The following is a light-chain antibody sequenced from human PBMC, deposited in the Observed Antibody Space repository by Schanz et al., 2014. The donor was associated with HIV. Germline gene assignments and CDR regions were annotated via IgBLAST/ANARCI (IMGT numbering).Light chain of an antibody. J-gene: IGLJ3*02. V-gene: IGLV2-11*01. CDR3: CSFAGTIWV. CDR2: GVT. CDR1: RSDVGGYDH. Sequence: QSALTQPRSVSGSPGQSVAISCTGTRSDVGGYDHVSWYQQHPGKAPKLMIYGVTNRPSGVPDRFSGSKSGNTASLTISGLQAEDEADYFCCSFAGTIWVFGGGTKLTVL.